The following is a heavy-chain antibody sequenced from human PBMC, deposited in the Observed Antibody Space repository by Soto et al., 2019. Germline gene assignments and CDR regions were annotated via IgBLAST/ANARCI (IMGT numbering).Heavy chain of an antibody. J-gene: IGHJ4*02. CDR2: ISGSGGST. V-gene: IGHV3-23*01. Sequence: GGSLRLSWAASGLTFSSYAMSWVRQAPGKGLEWVSAISGSGGSTYYADSVKGRFTISRDNSKNTLYLQMNSLRAEDTAVYYCAKDPPYYYDSSGSQGHYWGQGTLVTVSS. CDR1: GLTFSSYA. D-gene: IGHD3-22*01. CDR3: AKDPPYYYDSSGSQGHY.